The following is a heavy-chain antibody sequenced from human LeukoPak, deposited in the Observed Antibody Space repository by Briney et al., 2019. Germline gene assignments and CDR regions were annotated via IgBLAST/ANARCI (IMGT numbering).Heavy chain of an antibody. D-gene: IGHD5-24*01. V-gene: IGHV3-21*05. CDR3: ARDYKYAFDN. CDR2: IGIDSGDT. J-gene: IGHJ4*02. Sequence: GGSLRLSCAASGFTFSDHSMNWVRQAPGKGLEWISYIGIDSGDTNYADSVKGRFTISGDKAKNSLYLQMNSLRVEDTAVYYCARDYKYAFDNWGQGTLVTVSS. CDR1: GFTFSDHS.